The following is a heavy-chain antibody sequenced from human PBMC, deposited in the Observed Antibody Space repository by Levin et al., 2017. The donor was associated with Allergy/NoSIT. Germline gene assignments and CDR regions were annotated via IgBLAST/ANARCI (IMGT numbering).Heavy chain of an antibody. V-gene: IGHV3-23*01. CDR1: GFTFSSYA. CDR3: AKDLVYNDMLTGYDF. J-gene: IGHJ4*02. Sequence: QPGGSLRLSCAASGFTFSSYAMNWVRQAPGKGLEWVSTISSSGGSTYYADSVKGRFTISRDSSKNTLYLQMNSLRAEDTAVFYCAKDLVYNDMLTGYDFWGQGTLVTVSS. CDR2: ISSSGGST. D-gene: IGHD3-9*01.